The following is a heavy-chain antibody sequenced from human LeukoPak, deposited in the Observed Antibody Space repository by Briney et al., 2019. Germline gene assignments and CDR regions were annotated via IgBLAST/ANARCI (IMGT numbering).Heavy chain of an antibody. CDR3: AIYYDSSGFYFEAVDYFDY. V-gene: IGHV3-21*01. CDR1: GLTFSSYS. CDR2: ISSSSSYI. Sequence: PGGSLRLSCAASGLTFSSYSMNWVRQAPGKGLEWVSSISSSSSYIYYADSVKGRFTISRDNAKNSLYLQMNSLRAEDTAVYYCAIYYDSSGFYFEAVDYFDYWGQGTLVTVSS. D-gene: IGHD3-22*01. J-gene: IGHJ4*02.